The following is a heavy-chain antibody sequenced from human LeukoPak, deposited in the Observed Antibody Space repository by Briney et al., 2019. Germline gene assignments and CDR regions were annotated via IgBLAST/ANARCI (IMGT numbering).Heavy chain of an antibody. CDR2: ISSSSSYI. D-gene: IGHD3-10*01. Sequence: GGSLRLSCAASGFTFSSYSMNWVRQAPGKGLEWVSSISSSSSYINYADSVRGRFTISRDNAKNSLFLQMNSLRAEDTAVYYCARGALWFGELSDAFDIWGQGTMVTVSS. V-gene: IGHV3-21*01. CDR3: ARGALWFGELSDAFDI. J-gene: IGHJ3*02. CDR1: GFTFSSYS.